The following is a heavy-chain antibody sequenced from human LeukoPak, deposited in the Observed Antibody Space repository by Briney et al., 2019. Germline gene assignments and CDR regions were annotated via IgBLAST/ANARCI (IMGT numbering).Heavy chain of an antibody. Sequence: ASVKVSCKASGYTFTGYYMHWVRQAPGQGLEWMGWINPNSGGANYAQKFQGRVTMTRDTSISTAYMELSRLRSDDTAVYYCARVKGVGTPIDYWGQGTLVTVSS. V-gene: IGHV1-2*02. CDR2: INPNSGGA. D-gene: IGHD2-15*01. CDR1: GYTFTGYY. CDR3: ARVKGVGTPIDY. J-gene: IGHJ4*02.